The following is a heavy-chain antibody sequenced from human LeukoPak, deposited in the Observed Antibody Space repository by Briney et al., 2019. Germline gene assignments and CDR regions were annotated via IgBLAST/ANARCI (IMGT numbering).Heavy chain of an antibody. V-gene: IGHV1-2*02. Sequence: PLASAKVSCKASGYTFTGYYMHWVRQAPGQGLEWMGWVNPNSGGTNYAQKFQGRVTMTRDTSISTAYMELNRLTSDDTAVYYCASPQQWLRFAFDIWGQGTMVTVSS. J-gene: IGHJ3*02. CDR3: ASPQQWLRFAFDI. CDR1: GYTFTGYY. CDR2: VNPNSGGT. D-gene: IGHD5-12*01.